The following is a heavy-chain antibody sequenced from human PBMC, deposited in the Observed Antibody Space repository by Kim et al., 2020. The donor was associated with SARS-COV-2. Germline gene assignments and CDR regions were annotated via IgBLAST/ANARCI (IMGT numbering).Heavy chain of an antibody. CDR1: GFTFSSYG. CDR3: ARDPESGYDSFFDY. V-gene: IGHV3-33*05. D-gene: IGHD5-12*01. CDR2: ISYDGSNK. J-gene: IGHJ4*02. Sequence: GGSLRLSCGASGFTFSSYGMHWVRQAPGKGLEWVAVISYDGSNKYYADSVKGRFTISRDNSKNTLYLQMNSLRAEDTAVYYCARDPESGYDSFFDYWGQGTLVTVSS.